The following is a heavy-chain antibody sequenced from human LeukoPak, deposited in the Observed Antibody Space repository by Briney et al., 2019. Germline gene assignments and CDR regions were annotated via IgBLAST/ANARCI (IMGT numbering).Heavy chain of an antibody. CDR3: ARGGRADSFDY. CDR1: GFTFSSYD. J-gene: IGHJ4*02. CDR2: IGTAGDT. V-gene: IGHV3-13*01. Sequence: GGSLRLSCAASGFTFSSYDMHWVRQATGKGLEWVSAIGTAGDTYYPGSVKGRFTISRENAKNSLYLQMNSLRAGDTAVYYCARGGRADSFDYWGQGTLVTVSS. D-gene: IGHD3/OR15-3a*01.